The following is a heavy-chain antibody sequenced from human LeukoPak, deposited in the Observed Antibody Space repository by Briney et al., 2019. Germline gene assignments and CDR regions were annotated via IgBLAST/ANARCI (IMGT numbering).Heavy chain of an antibody. CDR1: GFTFSDYY. V-gene: IGHV3-23*01. D-gene: IGHD6-13*01. J-gene: IGHJ4*02. Sequence: GGSLRLSCAASGFTFSDYYMSWIRQAPGKGLEWVSAISGSGGSTYYADSVKGRFTISRDNSKNTLYLQMNSLRAEDTAVYYCANGGYGSSGAPLFDYWGQGTLVTVSS. CDR2: ISGSGGST. CDR3: ANGGYGSSGAPLFDY.